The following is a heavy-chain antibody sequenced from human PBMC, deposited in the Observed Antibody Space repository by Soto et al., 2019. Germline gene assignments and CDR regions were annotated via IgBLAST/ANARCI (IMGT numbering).Heavy chain of an antibody. J-gene: IGHJ6*02. CDR2: IYSGGST. CDR1: GFTVSSNY. V-gene: IGHV3-53*01. Sequence: GGSLRLSCAASGFTVSSNYMSWVRQAPGKGLEWVSVIYSGGSTYYADSVKGRFTISRDNSKNTLYLQMNSLRAEDTAVYYCAVRFGELLFRSPYYYYGMDVWGQGTTVTVSS. CDR3: AVRFGELLFRSPYYYYGMDV. D-gene: IGHD3-10*01.